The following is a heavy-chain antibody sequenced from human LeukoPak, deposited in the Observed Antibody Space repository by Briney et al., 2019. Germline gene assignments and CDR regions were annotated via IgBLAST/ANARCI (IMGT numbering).Heavy chain of an antibody. D-gene: IGHD3-10*01. Sequence: ASVTVSFKSSGYTFTSYGISWVRQAPGQGLEWMRWISAYNGNTNYAQKRQGRVTMTTDTSTSTAYMELRSLRSDDTAVYYCARDMEPTITMVRGVIPFDPWGQGTLVTVSS. CDR3: ARDMEPTITMVRGVIPFDP. CDR1: GYTFTSYG. CDR2: ISAYNGNT. V-gene: IGHV1-18*01. J-gene: IGHJ5*02.